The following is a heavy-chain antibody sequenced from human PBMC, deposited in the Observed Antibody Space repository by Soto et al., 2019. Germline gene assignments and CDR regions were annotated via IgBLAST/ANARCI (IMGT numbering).Heavy chain of an antibody. CDR3: ARDPLGYCSSTSCYVDAFDI. CDR1: GYTFTSYG. D-gene: IGHD2-2*01. J-gene: IGHJ3*02. Sequence: ASVKVSCKASGYTFTSYGISWVRQAPGQGLEWMGWISAYNGNTNYAQKLQGRVTMTTDTSTSTAYMELRSLRSDDTAVYYCARDPLGYCSSTSCYVDAFDIWGQGTMVTVSS. CDR2: ISAYNGNT. V-gene: IGHV1-18*01.